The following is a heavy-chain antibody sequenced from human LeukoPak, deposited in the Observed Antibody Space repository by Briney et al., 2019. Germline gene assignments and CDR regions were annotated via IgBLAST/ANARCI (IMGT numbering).Heavy chain of an antibody. CDR1: GYTFTSYG. CDR3: AKASVGGLGYYDSSGYYYAFYYFDY. CDR2: ISAYNGNT. Sequence: ASVKVSCKASGYTFTSYGISWVRQAPGQGLEWMGWISAYNGNTNYAQKLQGRVTMTTDTSTSTAYMELRSLRSDDTAVYYCAKASVGGLGYYDSSGYYYAFYYFDYWGQGTLVTVSS. D-gene: IGHD3-22*01. J-gene: IGHJ4*02. V-gene: IGHV1-18*01.